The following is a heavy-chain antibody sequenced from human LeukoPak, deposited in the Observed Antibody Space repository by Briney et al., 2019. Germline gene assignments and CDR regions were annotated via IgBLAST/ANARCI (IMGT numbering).Heavy chain of an antibody. J-gene: IGHJ4*02. Sequence: GGSLRLSCAASGFTFSSYSMNWVRQAPGKGLEWVSYISSSSTIYYADSVKGRFTISRDNAKNSLYLQMNSLRAEDTAVYYCARDRGPRVGYWGQGTLVTVSS. V-gene: IGHV3-48*01. CDR3: ARDRGPRVGY. D-gene: IGHD3-10*01. CDR1: GFTFSSYS. CDR2: ISSSSTI.